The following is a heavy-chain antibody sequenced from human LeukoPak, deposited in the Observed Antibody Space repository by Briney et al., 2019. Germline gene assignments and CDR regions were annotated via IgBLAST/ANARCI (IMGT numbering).Heavy chain of an antibody. Sequence: ASVKVSCKASGYTFTSYGISWVRQAPGQGLEWMGWISAYNGNTNYAQKLQGRVTMTTDTSTRTAYMELRSLTSDDTAVYYCTSVSVTTNRFLSEYYYGMDVWGQGTTVTVSS. CDR1: GYTFTSYG. D-gene: IGHD4-11*01. CDR2: ISAYNGNT. CDR3: TSVSVTTNRFLSEYYYGMDV. J-gene: IGHJ6*02. V-gene: IGHV1-18*01.